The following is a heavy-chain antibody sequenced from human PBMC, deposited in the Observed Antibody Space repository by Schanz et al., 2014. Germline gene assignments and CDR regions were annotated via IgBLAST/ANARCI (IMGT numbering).Heavy chain of an antibody. CDR3: ARDSRPNYDFLTAYYSIDY. CDR2: ISGATTYT. CDR1: ESTSGTSN. D-gene: IGHD3-9*01. J-gene: IGHJ4*02. Sequence: VQLLDSGGGLVQPGGPRGSSGAASESTSGTSNMSWIPRVQGRGWEWVSYISGATTYTNYADSVKGRFTISRDNAKNSLYLQMNSLRAEDTAVYYCARDSRPNYDFLTAYYSIDYWGQGTLVTVSS. V-gene: IGHV3-11*06.